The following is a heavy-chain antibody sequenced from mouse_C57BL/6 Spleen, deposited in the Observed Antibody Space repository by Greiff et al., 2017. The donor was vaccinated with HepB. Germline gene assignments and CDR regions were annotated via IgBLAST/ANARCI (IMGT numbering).Heavy chain of an antibody. CDR1: GYTFTSYW. Sequence: QVQLQQPGTELVKPGASVKLSCKASGYTFTSYWMHWVKQRPGQGLEWIGDIYPGSGSTNYNEKFKSKATLTVDTSSSTAYMQLSSLTSEDSAVYYCAPVYDGYPYYYAMDYWGQGTSVTVSS. V-gene: IGHV1-55*01. CDR2: IYPGSGST. D-gene: IGHD2-3*01. J-gene: IGHJ4*01. CDR3: APVYDGYPYYYAMDY.